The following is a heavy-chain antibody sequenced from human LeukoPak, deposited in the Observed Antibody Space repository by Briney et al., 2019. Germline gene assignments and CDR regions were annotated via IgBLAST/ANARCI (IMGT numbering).Heavy chain of an antibody. CDR2: IRFDGSTQ. V-gene: IGHV3-30*02. J-gene: IGHJ4*02. CDR1: GFTFSSSG. CDR3: ATETRGSYSEY. D-gene: IGHD1-26*01. Sequence: GGFLRLSCTASGFTFSSSGMNWVRQAPGKGLEWVASIRFDGSTQYYADSVKGRFTVSRDNSKNTLYLQMNSLRDEDTAVYYCATETRGSYSEYWGQGTLLTVSS.